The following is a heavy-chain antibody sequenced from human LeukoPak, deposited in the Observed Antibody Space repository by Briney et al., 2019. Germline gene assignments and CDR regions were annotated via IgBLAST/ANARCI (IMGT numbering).Heavy chain of an antibody. CDR1: GFTLTNYA. CDR2: IRSRGGSK. J-gene: IGHJ4*02. Sequence: GGSLRLSCAASGFTLTNYAMSWVRQPPGKGLEWVAAIRSRGGSKYYAGSVEGRFTISRDNSKNTLYLQMHSLTAEDTAIYYCAKDYDDVWGSLDYWGQGTLVTVSS. V-gene: IGHV3-23*01. CDR3: AKDYDDVWGSLDY. D-gene: IGHD3-16*01.